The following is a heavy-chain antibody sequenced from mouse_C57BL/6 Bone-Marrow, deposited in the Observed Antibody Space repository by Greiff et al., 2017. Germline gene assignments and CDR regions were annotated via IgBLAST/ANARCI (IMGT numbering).Heavy chain of an antibody. CDR3: AGGGSSSHFDY. CDR1: GYTFTSYG. J-gene: IGHJ2*01. Sequence: QVQLQQSGAELARPGASVKLSCKASGYTFTSYGISWVKQRTGQGLEWIGEIYPRSGKTYYNEKFKGKAPLTADKTSSTTCMELRSLTSDDSAVYFCAGGGSSSHFDYWGQGTTLTVSS. CDR2: IYPRSGKT. V-gene: IGHV1-81*01. D-gene: IGHD1-1*01.